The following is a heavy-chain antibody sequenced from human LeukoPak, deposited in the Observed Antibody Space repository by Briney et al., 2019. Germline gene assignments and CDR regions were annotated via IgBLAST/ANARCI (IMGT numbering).Heavy chain of an antibody. D-gene: IGHD6-19*01. CDR1: GFTFSSYG. V-gene: IGHV3-23*01. Sequence: GGSLRLSCAASGFTFSSYGMSWVRQAPGKGLEWVSAISGSGDNTYYADSVKGRFTISRDNSKNTLYLQMNSLRAEDTAVYYCARDPSMAVAGAYFDYWGQGTLVTVSS. J-gene: IGHJ4*02. CDR3: ARDPSMAVAGAYFDY. CDR2: ISGSGDNT.